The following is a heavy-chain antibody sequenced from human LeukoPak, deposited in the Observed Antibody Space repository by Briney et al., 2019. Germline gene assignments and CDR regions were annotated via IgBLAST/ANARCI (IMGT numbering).Heavy chain of an antibody. Sequence: PGGSLRLSCAASGFTFSNYWMSWVRQAPGKGLEWVANIKQDGSEKYHVDSVKGRFTISRDNAKNSLYLQMNSLRAEDTAVYYCARVGSGYDRGYYYYMDVWGKGTTVTVSS. V-gene: IGHV3-7*01. D-gene: IGHD5-12*01. CDR3: ARVGSGYDRGYYYYMDV. J-gene: IGHJ6*03. CDR1: GFTFSNYW. CDR2: IKQDGSEK.